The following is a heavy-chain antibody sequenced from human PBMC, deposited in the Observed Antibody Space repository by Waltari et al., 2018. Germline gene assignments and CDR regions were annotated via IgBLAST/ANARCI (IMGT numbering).Heavy chain of an antibody. CDR2: IKPDGSEK. Sequence: EVQLVEAGGGLVQPGGSVRLSCAASGFTFSTYGMGWVCQAPGKGLEWVANIKPDGSEKYYVDSVKGRFTISRDNGKNSLYLQMNSLRAEDTAVYYCVRGDVWGQGTTVTVSS. J-gene: IGHJ6*02. CDR1: GFTFSTYG. V-gene: IGHV3-7*04. CDR3: VRGDV.